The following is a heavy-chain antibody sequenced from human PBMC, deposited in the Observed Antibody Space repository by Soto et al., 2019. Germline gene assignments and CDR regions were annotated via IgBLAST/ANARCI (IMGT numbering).Heavy chain of an antibody. CDR3: ARDGRDGYNYNYFDY. V-gene: IGHV3-48*03. CDR2: ISSSGSTI. D-gene: IGHD5-12*01. CDR1: GFTFSSYE. Sequence: EVQLVESGGGLVQPGGSLRLSCAASGFTFSSYEMNWVRQAPGKGLEWVSYISSSGSTIYYADSVKGRFTISRDNAKNSLYLQMNSLRAEDTAVYYCARDGRDGYNYNYFDYWGQGTLVTVSS. J-gene: IGHJ4*02.